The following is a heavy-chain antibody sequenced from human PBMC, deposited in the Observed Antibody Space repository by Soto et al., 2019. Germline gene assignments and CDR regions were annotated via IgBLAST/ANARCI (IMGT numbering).Heavy chain of an antibody. D-gene: IGHD3-3*01. CDR3: ARGGGVGVAGSAAFDM. Sequence: QLHLVQSGAVVKKPGASVTVSCSASGYPVTAYYMHWVRQAPGRGLEWMGGINPATGAANYTQTFRGRVTMTRDTSPSTVFMELSGLTSEDPAVFYWARGGGVGVAGSAAFDMWGQGTLVTVSS. CDR1: GYPVTAYY. CDR2: INPATGAA. V-gene: IGHV1-2*02. J-gene: IGHJ3*02.